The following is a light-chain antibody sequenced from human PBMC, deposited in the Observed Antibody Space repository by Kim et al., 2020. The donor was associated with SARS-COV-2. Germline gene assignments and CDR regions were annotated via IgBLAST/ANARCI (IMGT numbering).Light chain of an antibody. J-gene: IGKJ3*01. Sequence: SASTGDRVTITCRASQGISSHLAWYQQKPGKAPKLLISAASSLQSGVPSRFSGSGSGTDFTLIISCLQSEDFATYYCQQYYSYPSFGPGTKVDIK. CDR2: AAS. V-gene: IGKV1-8*01. CDR1: QGISSH. CDR3: QQYYSYPS.